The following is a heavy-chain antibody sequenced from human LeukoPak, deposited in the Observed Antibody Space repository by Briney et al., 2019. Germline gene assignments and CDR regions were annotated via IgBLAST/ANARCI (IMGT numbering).Heavy chain of an antibody. D-gene: IGHD2-21*02. Sequence: GGSLRLSCAASGFTVSSNYMSWVRQAPGKGLEWVSVIYSGGTTYYADSVKGRFTISRDNSNNTLYLQMNSLRAEDTAVYYCARDREVVTAKAQMDVWGKGTTVTASS. CDR2: IYSGGTT. J-gene: IGHJ6*04. V-gene: IGHV3-53*01. CDR3: ARDREVVTAKAQMDV. CDR1: GFTVSSNY.